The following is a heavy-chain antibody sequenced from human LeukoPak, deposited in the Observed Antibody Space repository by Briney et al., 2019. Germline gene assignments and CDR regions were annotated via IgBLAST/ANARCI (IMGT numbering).Heavy chain of an antibody. J-gene: IGHJ3*02. CDR3: ARRRRGITIGASGFADAFDI. CDR2: INHSGST. Sequence: SETLSLTCAVYGGSFSGYYWSWIRQPPGKGLEWIGEINHSGSTNYNPSLKSRVTISVDTSKNQFSLKLSSVTAADTAVYYCARRRRGITIGASGFADAFDIWGQGTMVTVSS. CDR1: GGSFSGYY. V-gene: IGHV4-34*01. D-gene: IGHD3-9*01.